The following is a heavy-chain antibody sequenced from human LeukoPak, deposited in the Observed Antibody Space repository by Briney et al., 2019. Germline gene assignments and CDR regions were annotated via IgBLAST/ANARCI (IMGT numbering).Heavy chain of an antibody. CDR2: INHSGST. V-gene: IGHV4-34*01. Sequence: SETLSLTCAVYGGSFSGYYWSRIRQPPGKGLEWIGEINHSGSTNYNPSLKSRVTISVDTSKNQFSLKLSSVTAADTAVYYCARQTTRKYYYGSGSYFDYWGQGTLVTVSS. D-gene: IGHD3-10*01. CDR3: ARQTTRKYYYGSGSYFDY. CDR1: GGSFSGYY. J-gene: IGHJ4*02.